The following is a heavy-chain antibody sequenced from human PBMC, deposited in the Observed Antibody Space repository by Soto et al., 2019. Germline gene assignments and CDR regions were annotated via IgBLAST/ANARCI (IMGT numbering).Heavy chain of an antibody. J-gene: IGHJ6*02. CDR3: ARPRSGAYYYGMDV. V-gene: IGHV1-8*01. CDR2: MNTNSGNP. CDR1: GYTFPRYD. Sequence: QVQLVQSGAEVKKPGASVKVSCKASGYTFPRYDINWVRQATGQGLEWMGWMNTNSGNPGYAQKCQGSGTMHMITSIIAAYMDLSSLRSWDTAVLSCARPRSGAYYYGMDVWGQGTAVTVSS. D-gene: IGHD3-3*01.